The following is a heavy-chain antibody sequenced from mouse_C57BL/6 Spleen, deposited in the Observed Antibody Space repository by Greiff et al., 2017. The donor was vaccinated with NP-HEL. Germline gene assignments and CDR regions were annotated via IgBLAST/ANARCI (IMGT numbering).Heavy chain of an antibody. CDR1: GYTFTTYP. V-gene: IGHV1-47*01. D-gene: IGHD2-2*01. Sequence: VQVVESGAELVKPGASVKMSCKASGYTFTTYPIEWMKQNHGKSLEWIGNFHPYNDDTKYNEKFKGKATLTVEKSSSTVYLELSRLTSDDSAVYYCARRRGYDGAWFAYWGQGTLVTVSA. J-gene: IGHJ3*01. CDR2: FHPYNDDT. CDR3: ARRRGYDGAWFAY.